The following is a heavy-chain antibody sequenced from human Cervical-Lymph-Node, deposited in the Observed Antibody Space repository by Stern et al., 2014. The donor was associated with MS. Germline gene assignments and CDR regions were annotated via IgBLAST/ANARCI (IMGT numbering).Heavy chain of an antibody. V-gene: IGHV4-59*01. CDR2: VYYSGDT. J-gene: IGHJ4*02. D-gene: IGHD2-8*02. CDR1: DGSISPYY. CDR3: ARSTLGFCAGGICYTRQFDS. Sequence: DQLVESGPGLVKPSETLSLTCTVSDGSISPYYWSWIRQPPGKELEWIGYVYYSGDTEYNPSLKSRVTISVDTSQNQLSLHLLSVNVADPAVYYWARSTLGFCAGGICYTRQFDSWGQGTQVTVSS.